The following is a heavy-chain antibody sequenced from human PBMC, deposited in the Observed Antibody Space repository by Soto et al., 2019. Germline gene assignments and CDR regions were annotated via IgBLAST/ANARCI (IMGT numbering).Heavy chain of an antibody. V-gene: IGHV3-23*01. CDR3: AKSGPLGY. Sequence: PGGSLRLSCAASGFTFASYTMSWVRQAPGKGLQWVSYISDGGHNTYYADSVKGRFTISRDNSKNTLYLQMNSLRAEDTAVYYCAKSGPLGYWGQGTLVTVSS. CDR1: GFTFASYT. J-gene: IGHJ4*02. D-gene: IGHD3-16*01. CDR2: ISDGGHNT.